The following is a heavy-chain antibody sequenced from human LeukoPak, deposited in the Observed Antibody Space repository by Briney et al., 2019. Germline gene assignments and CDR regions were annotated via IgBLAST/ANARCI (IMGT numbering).Heavy chain of an antibody. V-gene: IGHV3-30*03. CDR2: ISYDGSNK. D-gene: IGHD2-2*01. CDR1: GVTFSSYG. J-gene: IGHJ6*02. Sequence: PGGSLRLSCAASGVTFSSYGMHWVRQAPGKGLEWVAVISYDGSNKYYADSVKGRFTFSRDNSKNTLYLQMNSLRAEDTAVYYCARDTIPYYYYGMDVWGQGTTVTVSS. CDR3: ARDTIPYYYYGMDV.